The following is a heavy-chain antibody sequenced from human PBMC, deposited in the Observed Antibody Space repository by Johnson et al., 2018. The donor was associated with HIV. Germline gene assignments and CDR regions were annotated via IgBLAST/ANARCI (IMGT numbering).Heavy chain of an antibody. Sequence: VQLVESGGGVVQPGRSLRLSCAASGFTFDDSALHWIRQAPGTGLEWVSGISWNGATRGYADSVKGRFTISRDDAKNSLYLLIDSLRTEDTALYYCAKDMAYGDYLFRNAFDVWGQGTMVTVSS. V-gene: IGHV3-9*01. CDR1: GFTFDDSA. D-gene: IGHD4-17*01. J-gene: IGHJ3*01. CDR2: ISWNGATR. CDR3: AKDMAYGDYLFRNAFDV.